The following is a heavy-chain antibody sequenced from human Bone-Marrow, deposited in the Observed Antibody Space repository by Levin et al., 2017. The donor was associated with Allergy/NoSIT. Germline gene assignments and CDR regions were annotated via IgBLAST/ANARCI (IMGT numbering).Heavy chain of an antibody. CDR2: VSTSGGT. V-gene: IGHV3-23*01. CDR1: GVTFNTYV. CDR3: PRCVVGSPSGWSNWFDT. J-gene: IGHJ5*02. D-gene: IGHD6-19*01. Sequence: GGSLRLSCVASGVTFNTYVMNWIRQAPGKGLEWVAVVSTSGGTDYADSVKGRFTISRDNSKNTLYLQMDSLRAEDTAMYYCPRCVVGSPSGWSNWFDTWGQGTLVTVSS.